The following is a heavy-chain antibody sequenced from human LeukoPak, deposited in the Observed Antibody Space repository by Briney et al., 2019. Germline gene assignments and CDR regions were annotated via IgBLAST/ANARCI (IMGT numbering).Heavy chain of an antibody. CDR1: TDFFSSHY. CDR3: ARDVVTVTRGFVI. J-gene: IGHJ3*02. CDR2: IPYIGNT. D-gene: IGHD4-17*01. V-gene: IGHV4-59*11. Sequence: SETLSLSCAVSTDFFSSHYWTWIRQPPGTGLEWIGYIPYIGNTNYNPSFQSRVTISIDTSKNQFSLKLSSVTAADTAVYYCARDVVTVTRGFVIWRQATMVSVSS.